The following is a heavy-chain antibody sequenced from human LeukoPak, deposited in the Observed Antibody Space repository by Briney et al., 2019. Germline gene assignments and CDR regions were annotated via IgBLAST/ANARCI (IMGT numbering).Heavy chain of an antibody. V-gene: IGHV4-38-2*02. CDR1: GYSISSGYY. Sequence: PSETLSLTCAVSGYSISSGYYWGWIRQPPGKGLEWIGSIYHSGSTYYNPTPKSRVTISVDTSKDQFSLKLSSVTAADTAVYYCARDSSSYSLDYWGQGTLVTVSS. D-gene: IGHD6-6*01. CDR3: ARDSSSYSLDY. J-gene: IGHJ4*02. CDR2: IYHSGST.